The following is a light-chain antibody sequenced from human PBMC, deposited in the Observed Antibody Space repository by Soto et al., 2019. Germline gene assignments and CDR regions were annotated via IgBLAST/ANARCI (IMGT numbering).Light chain of an antibody. CDR3: QQYNNWPLT. J-gene: IGKJ4*01. CDR2: DAS. V-gene: IGKV3-11*01. Sequence: EIVLTQSPATLSLSLGERATLSCRASQSLSGYLAWYQQRPGQAPRLLIYDASHRATGIPARFTGSGSGTDFTLIISSLQYEDFAVYYCQQYNNWPLTFGGGTKVDIK. CDR1: QSLSGY.